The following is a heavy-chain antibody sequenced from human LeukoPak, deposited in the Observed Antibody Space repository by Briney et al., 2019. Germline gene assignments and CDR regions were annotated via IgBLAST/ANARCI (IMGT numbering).Heavy chain of an antibody. J-gene: IGHJ4*02. D-gene: IGHD3/OR15-3a*01. CDR3: ARETAWPENTPMILFSYFDY. CDR1: GGSISGFH. Sequence: SETLSLTCSVSGGSISGFHWSWIRQTAGKGLEWIGRVSTSGNTFYNPSLESRVTMSADTSGIHFSLNLTSVTAADTAVYYCARETAWPENTPMILFSYFDYWGRGILVTVSS. V-gene: IGHV4-4*07. CDR2: VSTSGNT.